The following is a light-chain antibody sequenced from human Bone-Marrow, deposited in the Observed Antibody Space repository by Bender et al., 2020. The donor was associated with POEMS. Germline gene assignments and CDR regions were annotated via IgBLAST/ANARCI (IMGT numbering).Light chain of an antibody. V-gene: IGLV1-40*01. Sequence: QSVLTQPPSVPGAPGQRVTISCTGSSSNIGAGYDVHWYQQLPGTAPKLLIYGNINRPSGVPDRFSGSKSGNTASLTVSGLQTEDEADYYCCSYAGTYTWVFGGGTKLTVL. CDR3: CSYAGTYTWV. CDR2: GNI. CDR1: SSNIGAGYD. J-gene: IGLJ3*02.